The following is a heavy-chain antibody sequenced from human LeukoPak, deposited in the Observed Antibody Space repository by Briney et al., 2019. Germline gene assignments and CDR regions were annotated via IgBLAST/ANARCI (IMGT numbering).Heavy chain of an antibody. D-gene: IGHD5-24*01. V-gene: IGHV3-74*01. CDR2: INTDGSSP. J-gene: IGHJ4*02. CDR3: ARSREPGRDGDY. Sequence: QPGGSLRLSCAASGFTFTSYWMHWVRQAPGKGLAWVSSINTDGSSPSYADYARGRFTIPRDNAKNTLSLQMNSLRAEDTAVYYCARSREPGRDGDYWGQGTLVTVSS. CDR1: GFTFTSYW.